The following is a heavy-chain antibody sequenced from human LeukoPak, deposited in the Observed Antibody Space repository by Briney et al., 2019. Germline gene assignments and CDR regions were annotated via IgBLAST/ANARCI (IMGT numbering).Heavy chain of an antibody. CDR2: IWYDGSNK. CDR1: GFTFSSHW. D-gene: IGHD4-17*01. J-gene: IGHJ4*02. CDR3: ARSDGYGDYVVHY. Sequence: GSLRLSCAASGFTFSSHWMHWVRQAPGKGLEWVAVIWYDGSNKYYADSVKGRFTISRDNSKNTLYLQMNSLRAEDTAVYYCARSDGYGDYVVHYWGQGTLVTVSS. V-gene: IGHV3-33*08.